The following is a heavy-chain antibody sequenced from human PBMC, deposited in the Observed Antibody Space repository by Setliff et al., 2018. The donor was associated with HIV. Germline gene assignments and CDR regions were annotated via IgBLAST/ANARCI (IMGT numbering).Heavy chain of an antibody. CDR1: GFPFSGSA. CDR3: SGNFWRYYFLVYYYMDV. CDR2: IKTQPSNYAT. J-gene: IGHJ6*03. V-gene: IGHV3-73*01. D-gene: IGHD3-3*01. Sequence: GGSLRLSCAASGFPFSGSAIHWVRRASGKGLEWVGRIKTQPSNYATAYGASMEGRFTISRDDSKSTAYLQLSSLKVEDTAVYYCSGNFWRYYFLVYYYMDVWGKGTTVTVSS.